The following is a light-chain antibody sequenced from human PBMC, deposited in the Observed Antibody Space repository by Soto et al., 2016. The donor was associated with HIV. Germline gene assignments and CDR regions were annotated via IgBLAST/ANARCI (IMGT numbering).Light chain of an antibody. CDR3: QVWHSDGDNYV. CDR2: DDS. CDR1: NIGTKS. V-gene: IGLV3-21*02. Sequence: YVLTQPPSVSVAPGETAKIACGGNNIGTKSVHWYQQKPGQAPILVVYDDSDWPSGIPERFSGSNSGSAATLTISRVEAGDEADYYCQVWHSDGDNYVFGPGTKVTVL. J-gene: IGLJ1*01.